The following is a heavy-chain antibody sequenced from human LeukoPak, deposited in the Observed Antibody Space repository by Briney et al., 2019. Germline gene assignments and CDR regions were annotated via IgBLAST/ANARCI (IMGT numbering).Heavy chain of an antibody. J-gene: IGHJ5*02. D-gene: IGHD3-10*01. CDR2: INPSGGST. Sequence: ASVKVSCKASGYTFTSYYMHWVRQAPGQGLEWMGIINPSGGSTSYAQKFQGRVTMTRDMSTSTVYMELSSLRSEDTAVYYCARGSRLLWFGELYPYNWFDPWGQGTLVTVSS. CDR1: GYTFTSYY. V-gene: IGHV1-46*01. CDR3: ARGSRLLWFGELYPYNWFDP.